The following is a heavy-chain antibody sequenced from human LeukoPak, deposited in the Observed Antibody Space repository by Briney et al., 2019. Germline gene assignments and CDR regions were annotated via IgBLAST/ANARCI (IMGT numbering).Heavy chain of an antibody. CDR2: IIPIFGTA. D-gene: IGHD3-10*01. J-gene: IGHJ4*02. Sequence: ASVKVSCKASGGTFSSYAISWVRQAPGQGLEWMGGIIPIFGTASYAQKFQGRVTITADESTSTAYMELSSLRSEDTAVYYCATEYGSGSYYGDYWGQGTLVTVSS. V-gene: IGHV1-69*13. CDR1: GGTFSSYA. CDR3: ATEYGSGSYYGDY.